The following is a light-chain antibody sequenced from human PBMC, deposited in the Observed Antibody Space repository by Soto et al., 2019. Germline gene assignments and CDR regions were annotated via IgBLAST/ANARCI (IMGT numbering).Light chain of an antibody. J-gene: IGKJ1*01. CDR3: LLDYSYFWA. V-gene: IGKV1-6*01. CDR2: AAS. CDR1: QGIGSA. Sequence: AIQVTQSPSSLSASVGDRVTLTCRTSQGIGSALGWYQQKPGKVPKLLIYAASTLQSGVPSRFSGSGSGRDFTLTISSLQPEDFETYDCLLDYSYFWAFGQGTKVDIK.